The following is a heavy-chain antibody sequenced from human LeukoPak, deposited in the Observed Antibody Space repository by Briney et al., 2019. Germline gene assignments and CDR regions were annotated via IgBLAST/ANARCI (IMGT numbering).Heavy chain of an antibody. CDR2: INHSGST. V-gene: IGHV4-34*01. Sequence: SETLSLTCAVYGGSFSGYYWSWIRQPPGKGLEWIGEINHSGSTNYNPSLKSRVTISVDTSKNQFSLKLSSVTAADTAVYYCARVKPAYGSNSGGAFDIWGQGTMVTASS. D-gene: IGHD4-23*01. J-gene: IGHJ3*02. CDR1: GGSFSGYY. CDR3: ARVKPAYGSNSGGAFDI.